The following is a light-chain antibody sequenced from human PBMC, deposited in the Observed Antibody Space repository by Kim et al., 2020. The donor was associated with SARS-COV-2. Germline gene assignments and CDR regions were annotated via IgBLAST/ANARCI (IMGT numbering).Light chain of an antibody. CDR1: NIGSKS. CDR3: QVWDSSSDHRV. J-gene: IGLJ3*02. CDR2: YDN. Sequence: VAPGKTARITCGGNNIGSKSVHWYQQKPGQAPVLVIYYDNNRPSGIPERFSGSNSGNTATLTISRVEAGDEADYYCQVWDSSSDHRVFGGGTQLTVL. V-gene: IGLV3-21*04.